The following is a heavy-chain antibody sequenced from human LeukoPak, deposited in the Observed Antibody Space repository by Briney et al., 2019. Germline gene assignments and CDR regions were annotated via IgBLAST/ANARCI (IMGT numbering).Heavy chain of an antibody. CDR2: INSEGSGT. CDR3: GSVFDF. V-gene: IGHV3-74*01. CDR1: GITFSNYW. J-gene: IGHJ4*02. Sequence: GGSLRLSCAASGITFSNYWMHWVRQAPGKGLVWVSRINSEGSGTSYADFVKGRFTISRDNVKNTVSLQMNSLRAEDTAVYYCGSVFDFWGQGILVTVSS.